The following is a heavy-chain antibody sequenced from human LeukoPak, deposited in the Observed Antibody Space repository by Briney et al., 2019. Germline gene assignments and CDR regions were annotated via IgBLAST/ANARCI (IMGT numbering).Heavy chain of an antibody. CDR2: IIPIFGTA. CDR1: GGTFSSYA. D-gene: IGHD3-10*01. V-gene: IGHV1-69*13. Sequence: SVKVSCKASGGTFSSYAISWVRQAPGQGLEWMGGIIPIFGTANYAQKFQGRVTITADESTSTAYMELSSLRSEDTAVYYCAKEDYFNSGSYPGHWGQGTLVTVSS. CDR3: AKEDYFNSGSYPGH. J-gene: IGHJ4*02.